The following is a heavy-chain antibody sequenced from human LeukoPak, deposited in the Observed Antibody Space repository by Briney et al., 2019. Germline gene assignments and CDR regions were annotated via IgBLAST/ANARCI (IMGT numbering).Heavy chain of an antibody. CDR1: GFTFSTYT. J-gene: IGHJ3*02. Sequence: GGSLRLSSAASGFTFSTYTMNWVRQVPGKGLEWVSSISSSGTYIYYADSVKGRFTISRDNAKNSLFLQMNSLRAEDTAVYYCVSGNDPDYVWGTYRLDAFDIWGEGTMVIVSS. V-gene: IGHV3-21*01. CDR3: VSGNDPDYVWGTYRLDAFDI. CDR2: ISSSGTYI. D-gene: IGHD3-16*02.